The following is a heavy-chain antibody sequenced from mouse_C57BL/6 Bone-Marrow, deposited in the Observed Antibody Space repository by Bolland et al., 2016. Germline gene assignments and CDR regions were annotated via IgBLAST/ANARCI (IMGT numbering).Heavy chain of an antibody. D-gene: IGHD3-2*02. CDR2: T. J-gene: IGHJ3*01. CDR3: ARELSPWFAY. Sequence: TNYNQKFKGKSTLTVDKSSSTAYMQLSSLTSEDSAVYYCARELSPWFAYWGQGTLV. V-gene: IGHV1-69*01.